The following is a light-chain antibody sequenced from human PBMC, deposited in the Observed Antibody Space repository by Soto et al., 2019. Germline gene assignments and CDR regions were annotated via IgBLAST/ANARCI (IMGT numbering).Light chain of an antibody. V-gene: IGKV3-11*01. CDR3: QQRGNWPPKYT. J-gene: IGKJ2*01. CDR2: DAS. Sequence: EILLTQSPATLSLSPGERATLSCRTSQSVSSYLAWYQQKPGQAPRLIIYDASNRATGIPARFSGSGSGTDFILTISSLEPEDFAIYYCQQRGNWPPKYTFGQGTKLEIK. CDR1: QSVSSY.